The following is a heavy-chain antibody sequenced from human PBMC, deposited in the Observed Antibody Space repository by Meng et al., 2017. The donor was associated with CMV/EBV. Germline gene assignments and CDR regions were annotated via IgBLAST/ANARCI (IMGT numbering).Heavy chain of an antibody. V-gene: IGHV4-34*01. D-gene: IGHD3-3*01. CDR3: ARIGAEYYDFWSGYHTDYYYGMDV. J-gene: IGHJ6*02. Sequence: GPLRLSCAVYGGSFSGYYWSWIRQPPGKGLEWIGEINHSGSTNYNPSLKSRVTISVDTSKNQFSLKLSSVTAADTAVYYCARIGAEYYDFWSGYHTDYYYGMDVWGQGTTVTVSS. CDR1: GGSFSGYY. CDR2: INHSGST.